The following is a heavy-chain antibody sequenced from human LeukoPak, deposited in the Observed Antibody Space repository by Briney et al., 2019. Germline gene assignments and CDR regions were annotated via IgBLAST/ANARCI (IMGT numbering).Heavy chain of an antibody. CDR2: INHSGST. Sequence: SETLSLTCAVYGGSFSGYYWSWIRQPPGKGLEWIGEINHSGSTNYNPSLKSRVTISVDTSKNQFSLKLSSVTAADTAVYHCARRYYDSSGYYYIDYWGQGTLVTVSS. V-gene: IGHV4-34*01. D-gene: IGHD3-22*01. CDR3: ARRYYDSSGYYYIDY. CDR1: GGSFSGYY. J-gene: IGHJ4*02.